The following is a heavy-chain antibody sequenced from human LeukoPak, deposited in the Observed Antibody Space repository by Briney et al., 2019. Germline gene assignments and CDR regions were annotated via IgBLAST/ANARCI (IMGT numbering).Heavy chain of an antibody. CDR3: ATETLSGWRHDAFDI. V-gene: IGHV3-21*01. CDR2: ISSSSSYI. CDR1: GFTFSSYS. D-gene: IGHD6-19*01. Sequence: GGSLRLSCAASGFTFSSYSMNWVRQAPGKGLEWVSSISSSSSYIYYADSVKGRFTISRDNAKNSLYLQMNSLRAEDTAVYYCATETLSGWRHDAFDIWGQGTMVTVSS. J-gene: IGHJ3*02.